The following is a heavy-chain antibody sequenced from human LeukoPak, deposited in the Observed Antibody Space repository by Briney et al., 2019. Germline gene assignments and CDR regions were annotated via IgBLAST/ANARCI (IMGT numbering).Heavy chain of an antibody. Sequence: GGSLRLSCAASEFTFSSYWMHWVRQAPGKGLEWVSSISSIGNYIYYADSLKGRFTISRDNAKNSLYLQMNGLRADDTAVYYCARDACTGGSCYPNFDYWGQGTLVTASS. D-gene: IGHD2-15*01. CDR1: EFTFSSYW. V-gene: IGHV3-21*01. CDR2: ISSIGNYI. J-gene: IGHJ4*02. CDR3: ARDACTGGSCYPNFDY.